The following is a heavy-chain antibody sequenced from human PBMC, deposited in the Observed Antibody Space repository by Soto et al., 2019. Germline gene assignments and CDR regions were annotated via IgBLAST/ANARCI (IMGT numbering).Heavy chain of an antibody. D-gene: IGHD3-10*01. CDR3: AREELLWFGELPANFDY. CDR2: INSDGSST. J-gene: IGHJ4*02. Sequence: GGSLRLSCAASGFTFSSYWMHWVRQAPGKGLVWVSRINSDGSSTSYADSVKGRFTISRDNAKNTLYLQMNSLRAEDTAVYYCAREELLWFGELPANFDYWGQGTLVTVSS. CDR1: GFTFSSYW. V-gene: IGHV3-74*01.